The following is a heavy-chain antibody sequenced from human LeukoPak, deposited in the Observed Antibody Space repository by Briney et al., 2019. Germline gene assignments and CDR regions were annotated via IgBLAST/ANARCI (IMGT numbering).Heavy chain of an antibody. J-gene: IGHJ5*02. D-gene: IGHD3-10*01. CDR3: AREGRGVIIGNWFDP. Sequence: PSETLSLTCTVSGYSISSGYYWGWIRQPPGKGLEWIGSIYHSGSTYYNPSLKSRVTISVDTSKNQFSLKLSSVTAADTAVYYCAREGRGVIIGNWFDPWGQGTLVTVSS. V-gene: IGHV4-38-2*02. CDR2: IYHSGST. CDR1: GYSISSGYY.